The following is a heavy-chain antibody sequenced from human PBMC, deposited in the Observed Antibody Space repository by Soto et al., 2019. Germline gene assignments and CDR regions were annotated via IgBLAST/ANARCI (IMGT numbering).Heavy chain of an antibody. J-gene: IGHJ3*02. D-gene: IGHD3-10*01. CDR1: GFTFNSYW. Sequence: PGGSLRLSCAASGFTFNSYWMSWVRQTPGKGLEWVANIKQDGGEKHYVDPVKGRFTISRDNSRNTLYLQMNSLRAEDTAVYYCARRVIGSSRAFDIWGQGTMVTVSS. CDR3: ARRVIGSSRAFDI. CDR2: IKQDGGEK. V-gene: IGHV3-7*03.